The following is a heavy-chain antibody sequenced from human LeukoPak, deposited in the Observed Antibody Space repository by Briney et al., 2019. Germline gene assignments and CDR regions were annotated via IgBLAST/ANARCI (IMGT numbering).Heavy chain of an antibody. CDR2: TYFGDSDT. V-gene: IGHV5-51*01. CDR3: ARYLPGLYGMDV. J-gene: IGHJ6*02. Sequence: GESLKISCKGSGYSFTNYWIGWARRMPGKGLEWMGITYFGDSDTRYSPSFRGQVTISADKSINTAYLQWSSLKASDTAMYYCARYLPGLYGMDVWGQGTTVTVSS. CDR1: GYSFTNYW. D-gene: IGHD2-21*01.